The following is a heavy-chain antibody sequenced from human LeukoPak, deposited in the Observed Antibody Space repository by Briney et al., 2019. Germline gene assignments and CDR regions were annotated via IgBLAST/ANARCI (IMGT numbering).Heavy chain of an antibody. CDR3: ARPRPGYSYGPALDY. J-gene: IGHJ4*02. V-gene: IGHV1-69*06. CDR1: GGTFSSYA. CDR2: IIPIFGTA. D-gene: IGHD5-18*01. Sequence: GASVKVSCKASGGTFSSYAISWVRQAPGQGLEWMGGIIPIFGTANYAQKFQGRVTITADKSTSTAYMELSSLRSEATAVYYCARPRPGYSYGPALDYWGQGTLVTVSS.